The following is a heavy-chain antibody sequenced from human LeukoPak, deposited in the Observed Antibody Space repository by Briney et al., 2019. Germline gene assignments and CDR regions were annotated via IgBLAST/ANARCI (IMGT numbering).Heavy chain of an antibody. J-gene: IGHJ6*03. V-gene: IGHV3-20*04. CDR2: INWNGGST. CDR3: ARDQRGSYFGYYYYYYMDV. CDR1: GFTFDDYG. D-gene: IGHD1-26*01. Sequence: PGGSLRLSCAASGFTFDDYGMSWVRQAPGKGLEWVSGINWNGGSTGYADSVKGRFTISRDNAKNSLYLQTNSLRAEDTAVYYCARDQRGSYFGYYYYYYMDVWGKGTTVTISS.